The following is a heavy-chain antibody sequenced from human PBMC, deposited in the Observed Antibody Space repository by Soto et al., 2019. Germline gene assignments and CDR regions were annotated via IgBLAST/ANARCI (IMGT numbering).Heavy chain of an antibody. CDR1: GGSISSSSYY. Sequence: QLQLQESGPGLVKPSEALSLTCTVSGGSISSSSYYWGWIRQPPGKGLEWIGSIYYSGSTYYNPSLKSRGTISVETSKNQFSLKLSSVTAADTAVYYCARHACCSSTSCYVVWDVRTRRYDWFDPWGQGTLVTVSS. V-gene: IGHV4-39*01. CDR3: ARHACCSSTSCYVVWDVRTRRYDWFDP. D-gene: IGHD2-2*01. CDR2: IYYSGST. J-gene: IGHJ5*02.